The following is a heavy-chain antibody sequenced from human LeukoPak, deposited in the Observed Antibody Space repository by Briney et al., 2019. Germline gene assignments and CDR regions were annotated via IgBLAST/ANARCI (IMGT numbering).Heavy chain of an antibody. J-gene: IGHJ4*02. CDR2: IKPKTDGETT. CDR1: GFTFSSYA. D-gene: IGHD3-10*01. Sequence: GGSLRLSCAASGFTFSSYAMNWARQAPGKGLEWVGRIKPKTDGETTEYAAPVKDRFSISRDDSKSMMYLQMNSLKTEDTAVYYYSAQGGQGTLVTVSS. CDR3: SAQ. V-gene: IGHV3-15*07.